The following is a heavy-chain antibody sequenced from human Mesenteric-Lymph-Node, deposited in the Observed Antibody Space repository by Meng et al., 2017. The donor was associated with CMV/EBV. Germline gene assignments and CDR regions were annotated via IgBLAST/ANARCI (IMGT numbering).Heavy chain of an antibody. CDR3: ARDHNSAWQKDWYFDL. V-gene: IGHV1-2*06. D-gene: IGHD1-1*01. CDR2: INPKTGGA. Sequence: SGYTFADSSVYWVRQAPGHGLEWMGQINPKTGGAYSAQMFQGRVAMSFDSSTTTVYMELSGLRSDDTAVYYCARDHNSAWQKDWYFDLWGPGTLVTVSS. J-gene: IGHJ2*01. CDR1: GYTFADSS.